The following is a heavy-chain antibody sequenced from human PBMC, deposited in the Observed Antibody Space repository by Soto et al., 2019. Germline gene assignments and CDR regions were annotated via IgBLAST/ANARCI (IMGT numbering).Heavy chain of an antibody. Sequence: EVQLLESGGGLVQPGGSLRLSCAASGFTFRNYAMHWVRQAPGEGLEWVSGISAGGGTYYADSVKGRFTISRDNSKNMLYLQMDSLRAEDTAVYHCAKVPELHNYWGQGSPVTVSS. CDR1: GFTFRNYA. J-gene: IGHJ4*02. D-gene: IGHD1-26*01. CDR3: AKVPELHNY. V-gene: IGHV3-23*01. CDR2: ISAGGGT.